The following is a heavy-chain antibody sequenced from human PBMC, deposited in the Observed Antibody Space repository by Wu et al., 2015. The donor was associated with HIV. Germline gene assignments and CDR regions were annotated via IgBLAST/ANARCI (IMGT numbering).Heavy chain of an antibody. J-gene: IGHJ4*02. D-gene: IGHD1-20*01. CDR1: GYTFTDYF. CDR3: ARDSERYNWNDKKLES. V-gene: IGHV1-2*02. Sequence: QVQLVQSGAEVKKPGASVKVSCKASGYTFTDYFMHWVRQAPGQGLEWMGWINPNTGTTTYAQKFQGRITMTRDTSITTAYMELSGLRSDDTAIYYCARDSERYNWNDKKLESWGQGTLVTVSS. CDR2: INPNTGTT.